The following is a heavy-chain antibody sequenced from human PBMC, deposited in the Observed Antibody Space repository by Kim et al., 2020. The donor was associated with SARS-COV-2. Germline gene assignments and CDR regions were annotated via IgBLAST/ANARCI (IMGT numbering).Heavy chain of an antibody. D-gene: IGHD3-10*01. Sequence: SETLSLTCAVYGGSFSGYYWSWIRQLPGKGLEWIGEINHSGSTNYNPSLKSRVTISVDTSKNQISLKLSSVTAADTAVYYCARGRLLWFGDLYPWFDPWGQGTLVTVSS. CDR1: GGSFSGYY. J-gene: IGHJ5*02. V-gene: IGHV4-34*01. CDR3: ARGRLLWFGDLYPWFDP. CDR2: INHSGST.